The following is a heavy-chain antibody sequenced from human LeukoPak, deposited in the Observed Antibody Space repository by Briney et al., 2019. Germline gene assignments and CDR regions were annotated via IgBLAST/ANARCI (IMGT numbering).Heavy chain of an antibody. CDR2: IYPGDSDT. CDR3: ARRGTYYYGSGSKAPLDY. Sequence: GESLKISCKGSGYSFTSYWIGWVRQMPGKGLEWMGIIYPGDSDTRYSPSFQGQVTISADKSISTAYLQWSSLKASDTAMYYCARRGTYYYGSGSKAPLDYWGQGTLVTVSS. J-gene: IGHJ4*02. CDR1: GYSFTSYW. D-gene: IGHD3-10*01. V-gene: IGHV5-51*01.